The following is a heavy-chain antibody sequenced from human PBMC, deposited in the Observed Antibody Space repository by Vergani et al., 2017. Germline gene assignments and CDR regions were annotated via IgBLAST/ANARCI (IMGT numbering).Heavy chain of an antibody. J-gene: IGHJ4*02. D-gene: IGHD1-26*01. CDR2: IYYSGRT. CDR1: GESIRSGSHY. Sequence: QVKLQESGPGLLKPSQTLSLTCTVSGESIRSGSHYWTWIRQPAGKGLEWLGRIYYSGRTDYNPSLESRVTISVDTSKNTFSLKLNSVTAADTAIYYCARDSAVGGTFDSWGQGTLVSVSS. CDR3: ARDSAVGGTFDS. V-gene: IGHV4-61*02.